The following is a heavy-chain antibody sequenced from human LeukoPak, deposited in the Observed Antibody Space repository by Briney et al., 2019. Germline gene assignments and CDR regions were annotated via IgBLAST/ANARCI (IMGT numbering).Heavy chain of an antibody. CDR1: GGSIRSYY. Sequence: PSETLSLTCTVSGGSIRSYYWSWIRQPPGKGLEWIWYIYYSGSTNYNPSLKSRVTISVDTSKNQFSLRLSSVTAADTAVYYCARLSYFNYYGSGSYYIFDPWGQGTLVTVSS. D-gene: IGHD3-10*01. CDR3: ARLSYFNYYGSGSYYIFDP. CDR2: IYYSGST. V-gene: IGHV4-59*08. J-gene: IGHJ5*02.